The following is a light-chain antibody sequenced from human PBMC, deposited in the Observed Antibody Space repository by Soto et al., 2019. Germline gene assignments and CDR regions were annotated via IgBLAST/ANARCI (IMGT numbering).Light chain of an antibody. J-gene: IGLJ2*01. CDR1: SSDIGGY. Sequence: QSVLTQPRSVSGSPGQSVTISCTGTSSDIGGYVSWYQHHPGKAPKLMVFDVTRLPSGVPGRFSGSKSGNTASLTIFGLQAEDEADYYCCSYVGPYSRIFGGGTKVTVL. V-gene: IGLV2-11*01. CDR2: DVT. CDR3: CSYVGPYSRI.